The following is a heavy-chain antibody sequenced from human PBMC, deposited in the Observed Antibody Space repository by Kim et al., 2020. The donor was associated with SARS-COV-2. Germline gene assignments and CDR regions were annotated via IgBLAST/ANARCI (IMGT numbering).Heavy chain of an antibody. J-gene: IGHJ4*02. CDR3: ARNSKD. V-gene: IGHV4-34*01. Sequence: PSGRTNYNPALKSRVTISVDTSKNQFALKLSCVTAADRAVYYCARNSKDWGQGSLVTVSS. CDR2: PSGRT.